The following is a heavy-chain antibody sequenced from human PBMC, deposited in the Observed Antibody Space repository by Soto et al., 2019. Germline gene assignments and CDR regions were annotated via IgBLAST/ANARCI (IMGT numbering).Heavy chain of an antibody. D-gene: IGHD2-2*01. Sequence: GESLKISCKGSGYSFTSYWIGWVRQMPGKGLEWMGIIYPGDSDTRYSPSFQGQVTISADKSISTAYLQWSSLKASDTAMYYCARTVVPAAAWDYGMDVWGQGTTVTVSS. CDR3: ARTVVPAAAWDYGMDV. V-gene: IGHV5-51*01. CDR1: GYSFTSYW. CDR2: IYPGDSDT. J-gene: IGHJ6*02.